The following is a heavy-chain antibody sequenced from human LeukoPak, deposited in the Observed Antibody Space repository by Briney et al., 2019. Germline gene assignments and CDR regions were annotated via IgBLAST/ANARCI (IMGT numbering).Heavy chain of an antibody. CDR3: ASAPSSNDYGDYPDY. CDR2: IIPIFGTA. V-gene: IGHV1-69*13. Sequence: SVKVSCKASGGTFSSYAISWVRQAPGQGLEWMGGIIPIFGTANYAQKFQGRVMITADESTSTAYMELSSLRSEDTAVYYCASAPSSNDYGDYPDYWGQGTLVTVSS. CDR1: GGTFSSYA. D-gene: IGHD4-17*01. J-gene: IGHJ4*02.